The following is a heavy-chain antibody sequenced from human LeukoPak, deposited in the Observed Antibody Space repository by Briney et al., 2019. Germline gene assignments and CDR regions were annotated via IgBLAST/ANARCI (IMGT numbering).Heavy chain of an antibody. V-gene: IGHV3-53*01. J-gene: IGHJ4*02. Sequence: PGGSLRLSCAVSGFTVSDNYMSWVRQAPGRGLEWVAVTHSGHNTYYADSVKGRFAISRDFSKNTLSLQMNSLRAEDTAIYYCVGYCSNDTCYSLNWGQGTLVTVSS. CDR3: VGYCSNDTCYSLN. CDR1: GFTVSDNY. D-gene: IGHD2-15*01. CDR2: THSGHNT.